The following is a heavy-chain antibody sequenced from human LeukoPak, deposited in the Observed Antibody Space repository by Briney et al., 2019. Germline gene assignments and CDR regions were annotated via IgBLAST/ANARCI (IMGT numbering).Heavy chain of an antibody. Sequence: SQTLSLTCAISVDSVSSNSAAWDWIRQSPSRGLEWLGRTYYRSKWYTDYAVSVKSRITINPDTSKNQFSLQLNSVTPEDTAVYYCARGLIVGAQNFYYYYYYMDVWGKGTTVTVSS. CDR3: ARGLIVGAQNFYYYYYYMDV. J-gene: IGHJ6*03. D-gene: IGHD1-26*01. CDR1: VDSVSSNSAA. CDR2: TYYRSKWYT. V-gene: IGHV6-1*01.